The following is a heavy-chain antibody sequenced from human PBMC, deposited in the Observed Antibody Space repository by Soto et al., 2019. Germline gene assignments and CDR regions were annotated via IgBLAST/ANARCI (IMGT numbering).Heavy chain of an antibody. D-gene: IGHD6-19*01. CDR3: ARHGHRVSSGFDY. CDR1: GGSINRNSYY. Sequence: SETLSLTCVVSGGSINRNSYYWDWIRQPPGKGLEWIGSIYYSGGTYHNPSLKGRLTISVDTSRNQLSLRLTSVTAADTAVYYCARHGHRVSSGFDYWGQGTLVTVSS. CDR2: IYYSGGT. V-gene: IGHV4-39*01. J-gene: IGHJ4*02.